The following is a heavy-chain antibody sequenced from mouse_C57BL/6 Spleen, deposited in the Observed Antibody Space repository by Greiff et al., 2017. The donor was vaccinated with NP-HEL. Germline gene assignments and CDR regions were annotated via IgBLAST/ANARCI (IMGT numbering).Heavy chain of an antibody. CDR2: IWTGGGT. CDR1: GFSLTSYA. CDR3: ARNMGIYYDYDHYAMDY. D-gene: IGHD2-4*01. Sequence: VHLVESGPGLVAPSQSLSITCTVSGFSLTSYAISWVRQPPGKGLEWLGVIWTGGGTNYNSALKSRLSISKDNSKSQVFLKMNSLQTDDTARYYCARNMGIYYDYDHYAMDYWGQGTSVTVSS. J-gene: IGHJ4*01. V-gene: IGHV2-9-1*01.